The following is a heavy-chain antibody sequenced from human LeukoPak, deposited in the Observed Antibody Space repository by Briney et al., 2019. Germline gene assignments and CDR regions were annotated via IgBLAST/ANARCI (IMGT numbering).Heavy chain of an antibody. CDR2: ISSSSSYI. D-gene: IGHD1-26*01. CDR3: AKEVLLWEPPTVGNWFDH. Sequence: PGGSLRLSCAASGFTFSSYTMNWVRQAPGKGLEWVSSISSSSSYIYYADSVKGRFTISRDNSKNTLYLQMNSLRAEDTAVYYCAKEVLLWEPPTVGNWFDHWGQGTLVTVFS. CDR1: GFTFSSYT. J-gene: IGHJ5*02. V-gene: IGHV3-21*04.